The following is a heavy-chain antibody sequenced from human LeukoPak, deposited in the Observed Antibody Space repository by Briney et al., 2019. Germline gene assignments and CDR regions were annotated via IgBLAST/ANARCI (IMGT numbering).Heavy chain of an antibody. CDR2: MNPNSGNT. Sequence: ASVKVSCKASGYTSTSYDINWVRQATGQGLEWMGWMNPNSGNTGYAQKFQGRVTMTRNTSISTAYMELSSLRSEDTAVYYCARGLGGNVYYYYMDVWGKGTTVTVSS. D-gene: IGHD1-1*01. V-gene: IGHV1-8*01. CDR1: GYTSTSYD. CDR3: ARGLGGNVYYYYMDV. J-gene: IGHJ6*03.